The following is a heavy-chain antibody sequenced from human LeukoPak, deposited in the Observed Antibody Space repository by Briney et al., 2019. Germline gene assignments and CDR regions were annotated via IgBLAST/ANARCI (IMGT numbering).Heavy chain of an antibody. D-gene: IGHD1-26*01. CDR3: ARDSWEEWELTDY. CDR1: GGTFISYA. V-gene: IGHV1-69*01. Sequence: SVKVSCKASGGTFISYAISWVRQAPGQGLEWMGGIIPIFGTANYAQKFPGRVTITADESTSTAYMELSSLRSEDTAVYYCARDSWEEWELTDYWGQGTLVTVSS. J-gene: IGHJ4*02. CDR2: IIPIFGTA.